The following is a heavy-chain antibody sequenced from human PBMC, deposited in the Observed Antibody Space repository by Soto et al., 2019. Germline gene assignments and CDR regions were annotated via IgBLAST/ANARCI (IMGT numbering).Heavy chain of an antibody. CDR3: AGEGVVVPAATDAFDI. D-gene: IGHD2-2*01. CDR1: GFTFSSYA. CDR2: ISSNGGST. V-gene: IGHV3-64*01. Sequence: EVQLVESGGGFVQPGWSLRLSCAASGFTFSSYAMHWVRQAPGKGLEYVSAISSNGGSTYYANSVKGRFTISRDNSKNTLYLQMGSLRAEDMAVYYCAGEGVVVPAATDAFDISGQGTMVTV. J-gene: IGHJ3*02.